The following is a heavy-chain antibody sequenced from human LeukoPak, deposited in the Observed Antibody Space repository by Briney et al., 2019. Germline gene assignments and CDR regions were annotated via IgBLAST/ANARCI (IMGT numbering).Heavy chain of an antibody. CDR1: GFTFSNYA. Sequence: PGGSLRLSCAASGFTFSNYAMTWVRQAPGKGLEWVSGISGSGSSTYYADSVKGRFTLSRDYPKNTLYLQMNSLRAEDTAVYYCARDRSMYFYGMDVWGQGTTVTVSS. CDR2: ISGSGSST. V-gene: IGHV3-23*01. CDR3: ARDRSMYFYGMDV. J-gene: IGHJ6*02.